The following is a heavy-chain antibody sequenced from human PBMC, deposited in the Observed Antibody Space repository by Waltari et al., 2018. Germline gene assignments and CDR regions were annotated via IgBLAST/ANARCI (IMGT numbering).Heavy chain of an antibody. D-gene: IGHD3-16*01. Sequence: QVQLQESGPGLVKPSETLSLTCAVSGYSISSGYYWGWIRQPPGKGLEWIGNIYHSGSTYYNPSLKSRVTISVDTSKNQFSLKLGSVTAADTAVYYCARHVYTTLDYWGQGTLVTVSS. CDR3: ARHVYTTLDY. J-gene: IGHJ4*02. V-gene: IGHV4-38-2*01. CDR1: GYSISSGYY. CDR2: IYHSGST.